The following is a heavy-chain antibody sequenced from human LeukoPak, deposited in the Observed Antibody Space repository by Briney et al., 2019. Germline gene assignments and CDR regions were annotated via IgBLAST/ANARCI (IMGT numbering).Heavy chain of an antibody. CDR1: GFTFSSYS. CDR2: ISSSSSTI. Sequence: GGSLRLSCAASGFTFSSYSMNWVRQAPGKRLEWVSYISSSSSTIYYADSVKGRFTISRDNAKNSLYLQMNSLRAEDTAVYYCATFRARAFDIWGQGTMVTVSS. CDR3: ATFRARAFDI. J-gene: IGHJ3*02. V-gene: IGHV3-48*01.